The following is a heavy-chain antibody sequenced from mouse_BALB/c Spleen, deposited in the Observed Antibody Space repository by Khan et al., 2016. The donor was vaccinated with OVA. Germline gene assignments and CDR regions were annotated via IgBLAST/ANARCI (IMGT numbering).Heavy chain of an antibody. CDR2: IWGGGGT. CDR1: GFSLSRYN. CDR3: ARAYYRYDGYYAMDY. Sequence: QMQLEESGPGLGAPSQSLSITCTVSGFSLSRYNIHWIRQPPGKSLEWLGMIWGGGGTDYNSTLKSRLSIRKDNSKSQVLLKMNSLQTDDTAMYYCARAYYRYDGYYAMDYWGQRTSVTVSS. D-gene: IGHD2-14*01. V-gene: IGHV2-6-4*01. J-gene: IGHJ4*01.